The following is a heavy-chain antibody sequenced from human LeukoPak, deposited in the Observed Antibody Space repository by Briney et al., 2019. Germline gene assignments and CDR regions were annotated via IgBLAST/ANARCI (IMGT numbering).Heavy chain of an antibody. V-gene: IGHV4-34*01. D-gene: IGHD3-10*01. CDR2: IHNSGTT. Sequence: PSETLSLACAVSGGPFSGYFWSWIRQSSGKGLEWIGEIHNSGTTNYNPSLNSRVTISEDTSKNQFYLNLSSVTAADTAVYYCARRYYYNLGSFPFDFWGQGTLVTVSS. CDR3: ARRYYYNLGSFPFDF. CDR1: GGPFSGYF. J-gene: IGHJ4*02.